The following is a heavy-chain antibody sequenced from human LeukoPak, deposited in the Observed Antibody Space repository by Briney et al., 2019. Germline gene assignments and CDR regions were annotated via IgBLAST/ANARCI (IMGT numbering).Heavy chain of an antibody. CDR2: ISGSGGST. CDR1: GFTFSSYA. V-gene: IGHV3-23*01. J-gene: IGHJ4*02. Sequence: GGSPRLSCAASGFTFSSYAMSWVRQAPGKGLEWVSAISGSGGSTYYADSVKGRFTISRDNSKNTLYLQMNSLRAEDTAVYYCAKIGYSYGCIDYWGQGTLVTVSS. D-gene: IGHD5-18*01. CDR3: AKIGYSYGCIDY.